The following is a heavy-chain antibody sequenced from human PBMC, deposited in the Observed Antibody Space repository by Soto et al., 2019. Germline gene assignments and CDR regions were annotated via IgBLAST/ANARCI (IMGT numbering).Heavy chain of an antibody. Sequence: GESLKISCKGSGYSFTSYWISWVRQMPGKGLEWMGRIDPSDSYTNYSPSFQGHVTISADKSISTAYLQWSSLKASDTAMYYCAGTIFGVVPPYYYVMDVWGQGTTVTVSS. CDR3: AGTIFGVVPPYYYVMDV. CDR2: IDPSDSYT. CDR1: GYSFTSYW. V-gene: IGHV5-10-1*01. D-gene: IGHD3-3*01. J-gene: IGHJ6*02.